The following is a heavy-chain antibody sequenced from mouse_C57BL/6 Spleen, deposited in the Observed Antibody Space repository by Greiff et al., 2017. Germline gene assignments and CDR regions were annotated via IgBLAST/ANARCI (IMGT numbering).Heavy chain of an antibody. CDR2: ISSGSSTI. Sequence: EVQLVESGGGLVKPGGSLKLSCAASGFTFSDYGMHWVRQAPEKGLEWVAYISSGSSTIYYADTVKGRFTISRDNAKNTLFLQMTSLRSEDTAMYYCARPRYGSSYEGDYYAMDYWGQGTSVTVSS. V-gene: IGHV5-17*01. D-gene: IGHD1-1*01. CDR3: ARPRYGSSYEGDYYAMDY. CDR1: GFTFSDYG. J-gene: IGHJ4*01.